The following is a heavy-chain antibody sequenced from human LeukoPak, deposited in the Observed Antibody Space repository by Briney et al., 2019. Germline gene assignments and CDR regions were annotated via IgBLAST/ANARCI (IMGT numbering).Heavy chain of an antibody. CDR3: ARGPQFSGPGWFDP. J-gene: IGHJ5*02. V-gene: IGHV3-21*01. CDR2: ITFSSSHI. Sequence: SGGSLRLSCAASGFTFSSYVVTWVRQAPGKGLECVSSITFSSSHIYYADSVKGRFTISRDNTKDSLYLQMNSLRAEDTAIYYCARGPQFSGPGWFDPWGQGTLVTVSS. CDR1: GFTFSSYV. D-gene: IGHD3-10*01.